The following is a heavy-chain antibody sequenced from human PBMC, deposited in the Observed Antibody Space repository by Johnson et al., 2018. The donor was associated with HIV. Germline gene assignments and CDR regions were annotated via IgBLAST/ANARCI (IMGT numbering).Heavy chain of an antibody. CDR1: GFTFSSYA. D-gene: IGHD5-18*01. V-gene: IGHV3-23*04. CDR2: ISGSGGST. Sequence: EVQLVESGGGLVQPGGSLRLSCAASGFTFSSYAMSWVRQAPGKGLEWVSAISGSGGSTYYADSVKGRFTISRDNSKNTLYLQMNSLKTEDTAVYYCQNGGAYSYGWGDDAFDVWGQGTMVTVSS. CDR3: QNGGAYSYGWGDDAFDV. J-gene: IGHJ3*01.